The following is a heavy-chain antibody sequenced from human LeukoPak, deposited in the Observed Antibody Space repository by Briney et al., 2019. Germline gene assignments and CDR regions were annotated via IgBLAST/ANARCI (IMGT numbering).Heavy chain of an antibody. Sequence: SETLSLTCTVSGDSISSSSYYWGWIRQPPGKGLEWIGSIFHSGTTYYNPSLKSRVSISVDTSMNQFSLMLTSVTAADTAVYFCATLGGDYGINYWGQGTLVTVSS. CDR3: ATLGGDYGINY. V-gene: IGHV4-39*01. CDR2: IFHSGTT. CDR1: GDSISSSSYY. D-gene: IGHD4-17*01. J-gene: IGHJ4*02.